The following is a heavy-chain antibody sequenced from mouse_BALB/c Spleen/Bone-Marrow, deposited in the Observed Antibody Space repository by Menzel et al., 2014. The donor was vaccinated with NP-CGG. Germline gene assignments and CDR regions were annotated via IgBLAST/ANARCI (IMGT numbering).Heavy chain of an antibody. CDR2: IWAGGST. Sequence: VQLQQSGPGLVAPSQSLSITCTVSGFSLTSYGVHWVRQSPGKGLEWLGVIWAGGSTNYNSALMSRLSIRKDNSESQVFLKMNSLQTDDTAMYYCARSLIRLRYFDYWGQGTTLTVSS. CDR3: ARSLIRLRYFDY. V-gene: IGHV2-9*02. D-gene: IGHD1-2*01. J-gene: IGHJ2*01. CDR1: GFSLTSYG.